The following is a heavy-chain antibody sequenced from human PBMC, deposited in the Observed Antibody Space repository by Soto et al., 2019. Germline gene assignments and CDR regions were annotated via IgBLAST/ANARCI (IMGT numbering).Heavy chain of an antibody. J-gene: IGHJ4*02. Sequence: SETLSLTCAVSGGSISSGGYSWSWIRQPPGKGLEWIGYIYHSGSTYYNPSLKSRVTISVDRSKNQFSLKLSSVTAADTAVYYCARESIAVAGTGNYFDYWGQGTLVTVSS. V-gene: IGHV4-30-2*01. CDR3: ARESIAVAGTGNYFDY. CDR1: GGSISSGGYS. CDR2: IYHSGST. D-gene: IGHD6-19*01.